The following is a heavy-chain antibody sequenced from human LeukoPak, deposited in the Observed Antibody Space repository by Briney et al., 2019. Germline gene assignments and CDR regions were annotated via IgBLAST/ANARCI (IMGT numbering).Heavy chain of an antibody. D-gene: IGHD4-23*01. J-gene: IGHJ4*02. Sequence: GGSLRLSCAASGFTFSSYAMSWVRQAPGKGLEWVSAISGSGGSTYYADSVKGRFTISRDNSKNTLYLQMNSLRAEDTAVYYCANGRRAVVRNFDYWGQGTLVTVSS. CDR2: ISGSGGST. V-gene: IGHV3-23*01. CDR3: ANGRRAVVRNFDY. CDR1: GFTFSSYA.